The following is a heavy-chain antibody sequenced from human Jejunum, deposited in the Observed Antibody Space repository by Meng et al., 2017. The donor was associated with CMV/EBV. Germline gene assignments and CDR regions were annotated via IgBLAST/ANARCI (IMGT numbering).Heavy chain of an antibody. D-gene: IGHD4-23*01. CDR1: SVSSYNSY. CDR2: NYYSRTS. J-gene: IGHJ4*02. V-gene: IGHV4-61*01. CDR3: ARDRGDYGGNSGIFDY. Sequence: SVSSYNSYRGCSRQPRGEGLENVGCNYYSRTSSYNPSNKSRVTISADTSMNQFSLKLSSVTAADTAVYYCARDRGDYGGNSGIFDYWGQGTLVTVSS.